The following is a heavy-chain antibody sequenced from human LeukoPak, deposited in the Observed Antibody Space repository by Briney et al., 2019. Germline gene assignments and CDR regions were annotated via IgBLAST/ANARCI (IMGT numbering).Heavy chain of an antibody. Sequence: PGQSLRLSCTAYGFIFGDHAMSWVRQAPGKGVEGVGFIRSKAYGGTTEYAASVRGRFTISRDDSKSIAYLQMNSLETEDTALYYCTRGPILLWMHNGMDVWGQGTTVTVSS. CDR2: IRSKAYGGTT. V-gene: IGHV3-49*04. CDR3: TRGPILLWMHNGMDV. D-gene: IGHD5-18*01. CDR1: GFIFGDHA. J-gene: IGHJ6*02.